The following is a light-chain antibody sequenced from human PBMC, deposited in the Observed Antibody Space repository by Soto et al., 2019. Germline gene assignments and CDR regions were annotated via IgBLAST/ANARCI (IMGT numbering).Light chain of an antibody. CDR2: AAS. CDR1: QSIFSH. Sequence: DIQMTQSPSSLSASVGDRVTITCRASQSIFSHLNWYKQKPGKAPKLLIYAASSLRSGVPSRFSGSRSGTDFTLTISSLQPEDFATYSCQHCHSTPLTFGGGSKVEIK. CDR3: QHCHSTPLT. V-gene: IGKV1-39*01. J-gene: IGKJ4*01.